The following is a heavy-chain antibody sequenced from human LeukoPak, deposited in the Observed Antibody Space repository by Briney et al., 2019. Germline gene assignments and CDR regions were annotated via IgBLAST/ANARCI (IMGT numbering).Heavy chain of an antibody. J-gene: IGHJ4*02. V-gene: IGHV3-74*01. CDR2: ISPTGSTT. CDR3: ARGPNSNWSGLDF. CDR1: GFSFSGHW. D-gene: IGHD6-6*01. Sequence: GGSLRLSCIAFGFSFSGHWMHWARQLPGKGLVWFSRISPTGSTTSYADSVKGRFTVSRDNAKNTLYLQVNNLRAEDTAVYYCARGPNSNWSGLDFWGQGTLVTVSS.